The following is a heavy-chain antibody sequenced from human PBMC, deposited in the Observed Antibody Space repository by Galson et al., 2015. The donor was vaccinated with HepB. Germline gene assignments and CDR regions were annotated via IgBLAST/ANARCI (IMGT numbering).Heavy chain of an antibody. CDR1: GFTFSSYG. CDR2: ISYDGSNK. CDR3: ARLGGGDLPFDY. V-gene: IGHV3-30*03. Sequence: SLRLSCAASGFTFSSYGMHWVRQAPGKGLEWVAVISYDGSNKYYADSVKGRFTISRDNSKNTLYLQMNSLRAEDTAVYYCARLGGGDLPFDYWGQGTLVTVSS. J-gene: IGHJ4*02. D-gene: IGHD2-21*02.